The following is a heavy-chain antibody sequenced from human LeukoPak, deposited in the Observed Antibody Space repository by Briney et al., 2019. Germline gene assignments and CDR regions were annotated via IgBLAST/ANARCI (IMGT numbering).Heavy chain of an antibody. V-gene: IGHV3-23*01. CDR1: GFTFSSYA. CDR3: AKGGDGYNSEFDY. J-gene: IGHJ4*02. CDR2: ISGSGGST. D-gene: IGHD5-24*01. Sequence: GGSLRLSCAASGFTFSSYAMSWVRQAPGKGLEWVSAISGSGGSTCYADSVKGRFTISRDNSKNTLYLQMNSLRAEDTAVYYCAKGGDGYNSEFDYWGQGTLVTVSS.